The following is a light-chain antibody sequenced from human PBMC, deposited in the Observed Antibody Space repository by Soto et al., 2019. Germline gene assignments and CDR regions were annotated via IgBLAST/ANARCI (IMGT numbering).Light chain of an antibody. CDR3: QQYHNYPVT. Sequence: DIQMTQSPFSLSASVGDRVTITCRASQGISTHLAWFQQKPGKAPKSLVYDASSLQSGVPSKFSGSGSGTEFALTISSLQPEDFATYYCQQYHNYPVTFGQGTRLEIK. CDR1: QGISTH. V-gene: IGKV1-16*02. CDR2: DAS. J-gene: IGKJ5*01.